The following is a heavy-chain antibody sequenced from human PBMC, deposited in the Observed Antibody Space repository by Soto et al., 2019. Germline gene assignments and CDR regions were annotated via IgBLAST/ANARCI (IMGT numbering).Heavy chain of an antibody. V-gene: IGHV4-59*02. Sequence: SETLSLTCTVSGFPVSSTFWSWGRQSPGKGLEWIGYVYNSGNTIYSPSLKSRVTISVDPSKNQFSLRLRSVTAADTAVYYCARIPYTSASFDYWGQGNLVTVSS. J-gene: IGHJ4*02. D-gene: IGHD3-16*01. CDR1: GFPVSSTF. CDR2: VYNSGNT. CDR3: ARIPYTSASFDY.